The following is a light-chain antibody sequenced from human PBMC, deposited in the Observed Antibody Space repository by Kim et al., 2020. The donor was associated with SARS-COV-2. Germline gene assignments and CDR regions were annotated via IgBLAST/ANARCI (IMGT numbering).Light chain of an antibody. CDR2: EDT. CDR3: QSADSSDTFWV. Sequence: SYELTQPPSVSVSPGQTARITCSGDALPKQYAYWFQQKPGQAPVVVIYEDTERPSGIPERFSGSTSGTTVTLTISGVQAEDEAAYYCQSADSSDTFWVFGGGTQLTVL. V-gene: IGLV3-25*03. CDR1: ALPKQY. J-gene: IGLJ3*02.